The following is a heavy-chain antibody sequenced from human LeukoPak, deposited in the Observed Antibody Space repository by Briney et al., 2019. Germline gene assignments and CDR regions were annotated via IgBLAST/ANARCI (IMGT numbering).Heavy chain of an antibody. CDR1: GGSISSSSYY. J-gene: IGHJ6*02. V-gene: IGHV4-39*07. CDR2: IYYSGST. CDR3: ARASGGSDYYYYGMDV. Sequence: SETLSLTCTVSGGSISSSSYYWGWIRQPPGKGLEWIGSIYYSGSTYYNPSLKSRVTISVDTSKNQFSLKLSSVTAADTAVYYCARASGGSDYYYYGMDVWGQGTTVTVSS. D-gene: IGHD6-19*01.